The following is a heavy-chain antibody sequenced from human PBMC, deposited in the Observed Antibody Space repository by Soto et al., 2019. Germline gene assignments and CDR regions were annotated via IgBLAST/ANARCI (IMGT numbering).Heavy chain of an antibody. CDR3: AKNPGYYYDSTGYHFDY. Sequence: GGSLRLSCAASEFTFSNYAMSWVRQAPGKGLEWVSAISYGGGTTYYADSVKGRFTISRDNSKNTLYLQMNSLRAEDTAVYYCAKNPGYYYDSTGYHFDYWGQGILVTVSS. CDR1: EFTFSNYA. V-gene: IGHV3-23*01. D-gene: IGHD3-22*01. J-gene: IGHJ4*02. CDR2: ISYGGGTT.